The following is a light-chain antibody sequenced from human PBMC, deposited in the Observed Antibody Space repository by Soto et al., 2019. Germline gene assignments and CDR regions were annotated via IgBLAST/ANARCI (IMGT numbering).Light chain of an antibody. V-gene: IGLV1-40*01. CDR3: QSDDTSLTDVV. CDR1: SSNIGAGNY. CDR2: GAL. J-gene: IGLJ2*01. Sequence: QSVLTQPPSVSGAPGQRVTISCTGSSSNIGAGNYVHWYQHLPGTGPRLIINGALNGPSGAPDRFSASKSGTAASLSISGLQAEDEDDDYCQSDDTSLTDVVFGGGTKVTVL.